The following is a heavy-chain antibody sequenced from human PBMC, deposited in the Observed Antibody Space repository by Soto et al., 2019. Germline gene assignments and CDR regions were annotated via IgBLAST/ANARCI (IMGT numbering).Heavy chain of an antibody. CDR1: GFTFSSYA. CDR2: ISGSGGST. D-gene: IGHD7-27*01. V-gene: IGHV3-23*01. J-gene: IGHJ6*02. CDR3: AKGNGGELGMFYYYGMDV. Sequence: GGSLRLSCAASGFTFSSYAMSWVRQAPGKGLEWVSAISGSGGSTYYADSVKGRFTISRDNSKNTLYLQMNSLRAEDTAVYYCAKGNGGELGMFYYYGMDVWGQGTTVTVSS.